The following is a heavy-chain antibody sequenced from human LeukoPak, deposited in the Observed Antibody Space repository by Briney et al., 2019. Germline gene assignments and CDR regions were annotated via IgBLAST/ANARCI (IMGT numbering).Heavy chain of an antibody. CDR1: GFTFSSYA. J-gene: IGHJ4*02. Sequence: GGSLRLSCAASGFTFSSYAMSWVRQAPGKGLEWVSAISGSGGSTYYADSVKGRFTISRDNSRNTLYLQMNSLRAEDTAVYYCAKYGGDTGYSSSWPNWGQGTLVTVSS. CDR3: AKYGGDTGYSSSWPN. CDR2: ISGSGGST. D-gene: IGHD6-13*01. V-gene: IGHV3-23*01.